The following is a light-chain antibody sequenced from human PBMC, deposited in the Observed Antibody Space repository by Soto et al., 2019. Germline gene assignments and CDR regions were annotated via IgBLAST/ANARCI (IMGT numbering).Light chain of an antibody. CDR1: QSVSSN. Sequence: EIVLTQSPGTLAFSPGERATLSCRASQSVSSNYLAWYQQKPGQAPRLLIYGASTRVTGIPARFSGSGSGTEFTLTISSLQSEDFAVYYCQQYKNGWTFGQGTKVDIK. CDR2: GAS. V-gene: IGKV3-15*01. CDR3: QQYKNGWT. J-gene: IGKJ1*01.